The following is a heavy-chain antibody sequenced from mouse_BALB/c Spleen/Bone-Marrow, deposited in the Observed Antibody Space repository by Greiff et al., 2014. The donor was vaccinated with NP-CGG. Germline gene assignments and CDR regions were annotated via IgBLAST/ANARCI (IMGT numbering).Heavy chain of an antibody. J-gene: IGHJ4*01. CDR3: ASPLRFYAMDY. CDR2: ILPGSNST. Sequence: VQLQQSGAELMKPGASVKISCKATGYTFSSYWIDWVKQGPGHGLEWIGEILPGSNSTNYNEKFKGKATFTADTSSNTAYLQLSSLTSEDSAVYYCASPLRFYAMDYWGQGTSVTVSS. D-gene: IGHD1-1*01. CDR1: GYTFSSYW. V-gene: IGHV1-9*01.